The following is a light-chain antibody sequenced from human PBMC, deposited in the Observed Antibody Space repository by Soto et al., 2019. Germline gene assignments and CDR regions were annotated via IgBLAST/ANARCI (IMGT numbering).Light chain of an antibody. CDR2: WAS. V-gene: IGKV4-1*01. J-gene: IGKJ1*01. Sequence: DIVMTQSPDSLAVSLGERATINCKSSQSVLYSFNNKNYLAWYQQQPGQPPKLLVYWASTRESGVPDRFSGSGSASDFTLTISSLQAEDVAVYFCQQYFSSQWSFGQGTKVEIK. CDR1: QSVLYSFNNKNY. CDR3: QQYFSSQWS.